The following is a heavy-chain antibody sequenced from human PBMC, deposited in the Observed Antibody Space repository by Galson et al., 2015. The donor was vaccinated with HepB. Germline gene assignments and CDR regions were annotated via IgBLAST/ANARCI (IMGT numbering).Heavy chain of an antibody. CDR1: GFTFSSYG. D-gene: IGHD3-10*01. CDR2: IWYDGSNK. J-gene: IGHJ4*02. V-gene: IGHV3-33*08. Sequence: SLRLSCAASGFTFSSYGMHWVRQAPGKGLEWVAVIWYDGSNKYYADSVKGRFTISRDNSKNTLYLQMNSLRAEDTAVYYCASGGSGRYHRAYYFDYWGQGTLVTVSS. CDR3: ASGGSGRYHRAYYFDY.